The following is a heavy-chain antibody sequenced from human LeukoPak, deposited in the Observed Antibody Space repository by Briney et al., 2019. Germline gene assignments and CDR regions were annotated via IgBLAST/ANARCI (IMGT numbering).Heavy chain of an antibody. J-gene: IGHJ3*02. Sequence: GGSLRLSCAASGFTFSSYAMSWVRQAPGKGLEWVSAISGSGGSTYYADSVKGRFTDSSDNSKNTLYLQMNSLRAEDTAVYYCANGKITFGVPGAFDIWGQGTMVTVSS. CDR2: ISGSGGST. CDR1: GFTFSSYA. D-gene: IGHD3-16*01. CDR3: ANGKITFGVPGAFDI. V-gene: IGHV3-23*01.